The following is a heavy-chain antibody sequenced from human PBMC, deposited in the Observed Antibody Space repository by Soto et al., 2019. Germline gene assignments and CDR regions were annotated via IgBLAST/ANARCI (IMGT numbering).Heavy chain of an antibody. CDR2: IVVGSGNT. CDR3: AREDTAMDAFDY. D-gene: IGHD5-18*01. V-gene: IGHV1-58*01. Sequence: SVKVSCQASGFTFTSSALQWVRQARGQRLEWIGWIVVGSGNTNYAQKFQERVTMTRDTSISTAYMELSRLRSDDTAVYYCAREDTAMDAFDYWGQGTLVTVSS. J-gene: IGHJ4*02. CDR1: GFTFTSSA.